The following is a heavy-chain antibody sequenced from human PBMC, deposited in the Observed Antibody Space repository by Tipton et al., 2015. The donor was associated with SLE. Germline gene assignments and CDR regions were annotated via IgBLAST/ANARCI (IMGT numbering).Heavy chain of an antibody. CDR2: IYYSGST. V-gene: IGHV4-59*01. CDR1: DDSISGYY. D-gene: IGHD3-3*01. J-gene: IGHJ5*02. CDR3: ARSITIFAVATRGYWFDP. Sequence: TLSLTCTVSDDSISGYYWSWIRQPPGKGLEWIGYIYYSGSTNYNPSLKSRVTISVDTSKKQFSLKLSSVTAADTAVYYCARSITIFAVATRGYWFDPWGQGTLVTVSS.